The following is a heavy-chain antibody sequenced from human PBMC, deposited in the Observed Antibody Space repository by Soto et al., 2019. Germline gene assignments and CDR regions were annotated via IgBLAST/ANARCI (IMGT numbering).Heavy chain of an antibody. V-gene: IGHV4-30-4*01. J-gene: IGHJ3*01. Sequence: SETLSLPCTVSGGTISSCDFYWSWIRQPTGKGLEWIGYFYSSGSTYYNSSLKSRVTISVDTSKNQFSLKLSAETAADTAVYFWAQIWSRIPRYAFDVWGQGTMVTVSS. CDR1: GGTISSCDFY. CDR3: AQIWSRIPRYAFDV. D-gene: IGHD3-3*01. CDR2: FYSSGST.